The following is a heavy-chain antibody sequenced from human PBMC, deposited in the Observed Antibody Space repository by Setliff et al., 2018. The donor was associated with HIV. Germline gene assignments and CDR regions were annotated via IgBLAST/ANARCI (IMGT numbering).Heavy chain of an antibody. CDR1: GGSASNSRYY. V-gene: IGHV4-39*01. J-gene: IGHJ5*02. CDR2: IHYNEKT. Sequence: SETLSLTCTVSGGSASNSRYYWAWIRQPPGKGLEYIGSIHYNEKTYYNPSLKSRVTISVDTSKNQFCLKLSSVTAADAAVYYCASRVYYYDSSGYLREEGFDPWGQGTLFTVSS. D-gene: IGHD3-22*01. CDR3: ASRVYYYDSSGYLREEGFDP.